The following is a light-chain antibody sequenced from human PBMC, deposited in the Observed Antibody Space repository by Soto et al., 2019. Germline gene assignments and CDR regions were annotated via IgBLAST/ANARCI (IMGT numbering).Light chain of an antibody. CDR2: DAS. V-gene: IGKV3-11*01. Sequence: EILLTQPPATLSWSPGESATLSFRASQSVSSYLAWYQQKPRKAPRLLIYDASNTATGIPARFSGSGAGTDFTLTIRSLEPEDFAVYYCQQYGSSLTFGGGTKV. J-gene: IGKJ4*01. CDR3: QQYGSSLT. CDR1: QSVSSY.